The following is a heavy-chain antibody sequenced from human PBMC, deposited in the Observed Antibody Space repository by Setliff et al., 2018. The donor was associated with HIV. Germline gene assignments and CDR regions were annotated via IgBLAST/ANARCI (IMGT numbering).Heavy chain of an antibody. Sequence: SETLSLTCTVSGGSISSGNYYWSWIRRPAGKGLEWIGRIYSSGSTNYNPSLKSRVTISINTSKNQFSLKLSSVTAADTTVYYCARDRDIVVVPASPQGYYYYMDVWGNGTTVTVSS. CDR2: IYSSGST. CDR1: GGSISSGNYY. CDR3: ARDRDIVVVPASPQGYYYYMDV. J-gene: IGHJ6*03. D-gene: IGHD2-2*01. V-gene: IGHV4-61*02.